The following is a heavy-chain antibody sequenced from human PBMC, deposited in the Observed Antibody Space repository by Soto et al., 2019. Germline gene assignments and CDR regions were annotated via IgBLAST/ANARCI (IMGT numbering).Heavy chain of an antibody. J-gene: IGHJ4*02. V-gene: IGHV3-23*01. CDR2: ISGSGDST. CDR3: AKVIAEYQLLNPPSAH. D-gene: IGHD2-2*01. CDR1: GFTFSSYA. Sequence: PGGFLRLSCAASGFTFSSYAMSWVRQAPGKGLEWVSVISGSGDSTYYADSVKGRFTISRDNSKNTLYLQMNSLRAEDTAVYYCAKVIAEYQLLNPPSAHWGQGTLVTVSS.